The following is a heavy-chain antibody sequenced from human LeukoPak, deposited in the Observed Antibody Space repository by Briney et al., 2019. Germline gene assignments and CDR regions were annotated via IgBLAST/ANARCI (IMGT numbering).Heavy chain of an antibody. J-gene: IGHJ6*03. CDR3: SGLRFTYYYMDV. Sequence: PSETLSLTCTVSGYSISSGYYWGWIRQPPGKGLEWIGSIYHSGSTYYNPSLKSRVTISVDTSKNQFSLKLSSVTAADTAVYYCSGLRFTYYYMDVWGKGTTVTVSS. D-gene: IGHD4-17*01. CDR2: IYHSGST. V-gene: IGHV4-38-2*02. CDR1: GYSISSGYY.